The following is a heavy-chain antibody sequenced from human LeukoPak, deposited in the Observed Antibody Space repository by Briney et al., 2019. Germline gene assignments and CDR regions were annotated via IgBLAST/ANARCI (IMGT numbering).Heavy chain of an antibody. CDR2: IYSTGST. D-gene: IGHD6-13*01. V-gene: IGHV4-4*07. Sequence: SETLSLTCTVSGGSISSYYWSWIRQPAGKGLEWIGRIYSTGSTNYNPSLKSRVPTSVDTSKNQFSLRLRSVTAADTAVYYCARQIASAGTAGFDFWGQGALVTVSS. CDR1: GGSISSYY. J-gene: IGHJ4*02. CDR3: ARQIASAGTAGFDF.